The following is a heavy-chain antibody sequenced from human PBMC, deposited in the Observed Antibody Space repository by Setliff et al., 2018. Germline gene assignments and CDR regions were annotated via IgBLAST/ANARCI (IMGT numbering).Heavy chain of an antibody. CDR2: ISSSSSYI. Sequence: PGGSLRLSCAASGFTFSSYSMNWVRQAPGKGLEWVSSISSSSSYIYYADSVKGRFTISRDNAKNLLYLQMNSLRAEDTAVYYCARDWASGDDHWGRGTLVTVSS. CDR3: ARDWASGDDH. J-gene: IGHJ4*02. V-gene: IGHV3-21*01. D-gene: IGHD3-10*01. CDR1: GFTFSSYS.